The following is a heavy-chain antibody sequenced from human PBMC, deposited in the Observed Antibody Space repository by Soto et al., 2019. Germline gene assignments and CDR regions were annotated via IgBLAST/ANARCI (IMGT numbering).Heavy chain of an antibody. CDR3: ARGDYGTGGYPFPYFDY. Sequence: HEHLVQSGAEVKRPGASLKVSCKASGYSFTGYYIHWVRQAPGQGLEWMGWINPDSGATNYAQNFQGRVTLTSDTSIGTASMALTSLTSGDTAVYYCARGDYGTGGYPFPYFDYWGQGTLVIVSS. CDR2: INPDSGAT. V-gene: IGHV1-2*02. D-gene: IGHD2-8*02. CDR1: GYSFTGYY. J-gene: IGHJ4*02.